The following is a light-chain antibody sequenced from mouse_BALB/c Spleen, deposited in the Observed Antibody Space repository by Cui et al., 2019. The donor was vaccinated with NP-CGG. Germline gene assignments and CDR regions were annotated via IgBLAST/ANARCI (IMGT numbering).Light chain of an antibody. CDR3: TLWYSNHWV. V-gene: IGLV1*01. CDR1: TGAVTTSNY. CDR2: GTN. J-gene: IGLJ1*01. Sequence: QAVATQESVLTTSPGETVTLTCRSSTGAVTTSNYANWVQEKPDHLFTGLIGGTNNRAPGVPARFSGSLIGDKAALTITGAQTEEEAIYFCTLWYSNHWVFGGGTKLTVL.